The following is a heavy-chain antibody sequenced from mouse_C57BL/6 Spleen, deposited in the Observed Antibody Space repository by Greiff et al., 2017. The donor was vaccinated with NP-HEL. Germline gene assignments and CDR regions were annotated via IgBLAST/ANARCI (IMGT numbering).Heavy chain of an antibody. CDR3: TRDNYDYEGYFDV. J-gene: IGHJ1*03. D-gene: IGHD2-4*01. CDR1: GFTFSSYA. Sequence: EVKLVESGEGVVKPGGSLKLSCAASGFTFSSYAMSWVRQTPEKRLEWVAYISSGGDYIYYADTVKGRFTISRDNARNTLYLQMSSLKSEDTAMYYCTRDNYDYEGYFDVWGTGTTVTVSS. V-gene: IGHV5-9-1*02. CDR2: ISSGGDYI.